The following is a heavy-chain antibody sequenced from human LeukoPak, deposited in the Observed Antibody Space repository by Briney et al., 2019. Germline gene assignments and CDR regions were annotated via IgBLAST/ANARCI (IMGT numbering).Heavy chain of an antibody. CDR3: AREVGDYVWGSYRPSHFDY. CDR1: GGSISSGGYY. Sequence: SETLSLTCTVSGGSISSGGYYWSWIRQHPGKGLEWIGYIYYSGSTYYNPSLKSRVTISVDTSKNQFSLKLSSVTAADTAVYYCAREVGDYVWGSYRPSHFDYWGQGTLLTVSS. CDR2: IYYSGST. J-gene: IGHJ4*02. D-gene: IGHD3-16*02. V-gene: IGHV4-31*03.